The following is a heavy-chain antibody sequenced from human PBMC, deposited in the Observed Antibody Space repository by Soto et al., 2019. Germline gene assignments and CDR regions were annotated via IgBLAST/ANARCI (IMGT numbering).Heavy chain of an antibody. J-gene: IGHJ4*02. CDR2: INPGDSDL. Sequence: PGESLKISCKGSGYSFTNYWIGWVRQMPGTGLEWMGIINPGDSDLRYSPSFQGQVTISADKSISTAYLQWSSLKASDTAVYYCVRPDSSGYYVYWGQGTLVTV. V-gene: IGHV5-51*01. CDR3: VRPDSSGYYVY. CDR1: GYSFTNYW. D-gene: IGHD3-22*01.